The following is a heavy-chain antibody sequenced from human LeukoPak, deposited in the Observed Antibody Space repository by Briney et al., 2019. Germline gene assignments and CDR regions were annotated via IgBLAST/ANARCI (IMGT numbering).Heavy chain of an antibody. CDR3: AKDDTSGYFRFDY. Sequence: GRSLRLSSAALGLTFSSYGMSLVRQAAGKGLDWDSGISGNGGGTYYADSVKGRFTISRDNSKNTLYLQMNSLRVGDTAVYYCAKDDTSGYFRFDYWGQGTLVTVSS. CDR2: ISGNGGGT. V-gene: IGHV3-23*01. D-gene: IGHD3-22*01. CDR1: GLTFSSYG. J-gene: IGHJ4*02.